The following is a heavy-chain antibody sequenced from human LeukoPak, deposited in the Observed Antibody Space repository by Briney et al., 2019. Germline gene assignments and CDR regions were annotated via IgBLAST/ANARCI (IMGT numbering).Heavy chain of an antibody. CDR3: ARELTNKKWELRPLGY. CDR1: GYTFTSYA. Sequence: ASVKVSCKASGYTFTSYAMNWVRQAPGQGLEWMGWINTNTGNPTYAQGFTGRFVFSLDTSVSTAYLQISSLKAEDTAVYYCARELTNKKWELRPLGYWGQGTLVTVSS. J-gene: IGHJ4*02. CDR2: INTNTGNP. D-gene: IGHD1-26*01. V-gene: IGHV7-4-1*02.